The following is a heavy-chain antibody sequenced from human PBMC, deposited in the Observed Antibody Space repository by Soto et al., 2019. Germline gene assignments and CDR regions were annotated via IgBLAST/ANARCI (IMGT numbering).Heavy chain of an antibody. V-gene: IGHV3-23*01. Sequence: EVQLLESGGGLVQPGGSLRLSCAASGFTFSSYAMSWVRQAPGKGLEGVSAISGSGGSTYYADSVKGRFTISRDNSKNTLYLQMNSLRAEDTAVYYCAKDPLYSDYYYYGMDVWGQGTTVTFSS. D-gene: IGHD5-18*01. CDR2: ISGSGGST. J-gene: IGHJ6*02. CDR1: GFTFSSYA. CDR3: AKDPLYSDYYYYGMDV.